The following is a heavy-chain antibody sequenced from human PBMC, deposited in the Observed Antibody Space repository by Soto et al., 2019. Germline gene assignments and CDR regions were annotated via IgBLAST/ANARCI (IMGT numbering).Heavy chain of an antibody. CDR2: IHHDGIT. Sequence: QVQLQQWGAGLLKPSETLSLTCAIYGGSFTGYYWSWIRQTPGKGLEWIGEIHHDGITNYSPSLKRRVTISLDTSKNQFSLNLNPVTAADTAVYYCAGRYCRSGTCYRPWGQGTLVAVSS. D-gene: IGHD2-15*01. CDR1: GGSFTGYY. CDR3: AGRYCRSGTCYRP. J-gene: IGHJ4*02. V-gene: IGHV4-34*01.